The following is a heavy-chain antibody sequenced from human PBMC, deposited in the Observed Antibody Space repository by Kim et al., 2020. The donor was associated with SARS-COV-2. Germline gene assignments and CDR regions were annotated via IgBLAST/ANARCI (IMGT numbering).Heavy chain of an antibody. D-gene: IGHD3-16*01. Sequence: GGSLRLSCAASGFTFDDYAMHWVRQAPGKGLEWVSGISWNSGSIGYADSVKGRFTISRDNAKHSLHLQINSLRAEDTALYYCAKDRVGTRFWYFDYWSLG. CDR3: AKDRVGTRFWYFDY. V-gene: IGHV3-9*01. J-gene: IGHJ4*02. CDR1: GFTFDDYA. CDR2: ISWNSGSI.